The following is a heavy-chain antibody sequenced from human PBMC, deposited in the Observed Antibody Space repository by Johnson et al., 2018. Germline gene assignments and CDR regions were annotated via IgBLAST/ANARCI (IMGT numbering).Heavy chain of an antibody. CDR1: GFTFRSYG. CDR3: AQGYVSGWFCAHFDY. V-gene: IGHV3-30*03. CDR2: ISYDGSNK. J-gene: IGHJ4*02. D-gene: IGHD6-19*01. Sequence: VQLVESGGGVVQXGRSXRLXCTASGFTFRSYGMHWVRQAPGKGLEWVTLISYDGSNKYYADYVKGRFNISRDNSKSLLYLQMDSVKPEETDVYYCAQGYVSGWFCAHFDYWGQGTLVTVSS.